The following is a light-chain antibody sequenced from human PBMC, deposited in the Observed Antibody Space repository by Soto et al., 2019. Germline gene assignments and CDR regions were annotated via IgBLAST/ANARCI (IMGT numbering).Light chain of an antibody. CDR3: PQANSFPYT. CDR1: QGVSNW. Sequence: DIQMTQSPSSVSASVGDRVTITCRASQGVSNWLAWYQQKPGKAPKLLIYAASTLRSGVPSRFRGSGSGTDFTFTISRLQPEDFATYYCPQANSFPYTFGQGTKLEIK. V-gene: IGKV1-12*01. CDR2: AAS. J-gene: IGKJ2*01.